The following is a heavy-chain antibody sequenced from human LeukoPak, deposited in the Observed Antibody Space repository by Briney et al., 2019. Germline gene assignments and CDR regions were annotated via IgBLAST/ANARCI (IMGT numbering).Heavy chain of an antibody. CDR3: ARARDSSGSYPYYFDY. J-gene: IGHJ4*02. D-gene: IGHD3-22*01. Sequence: GGSLRLSCGASGFTFSTYWMHWVRQAPGKGLVWVSRINSDGSSTRYADSVKGRFTISRDNAKNTLYLQMNSLRAEDTAVYYCARARDSSGSYPYYFDYWSQGTLVTVSS. CDR1: GFTFSTYW. V-gene: IGHV3-74*01. CDR2: INSDGSST.